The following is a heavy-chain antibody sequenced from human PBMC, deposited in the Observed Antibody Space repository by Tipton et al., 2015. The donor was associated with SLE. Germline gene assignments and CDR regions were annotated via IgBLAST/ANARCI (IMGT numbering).Heavy chain of an antibody. CDR2: IWYDGSNQ. CDR1: GFTFSSYG. J-gene: IGHJ6*02. V-gene: IGHV3-33*01. Sequence: SLRLSCAASGFTFSSYGFHWVRQAPGKGLEWVAVIWYDGSNQYYADSVKGRFTISRDNSKNTLYLQMNSLRAEDTAVYYCSRSVSVYYGMDVWGQGTTVTVSS. D-gene: IGHD3-3*01. CDR3: SRSVSVYYGMDV.